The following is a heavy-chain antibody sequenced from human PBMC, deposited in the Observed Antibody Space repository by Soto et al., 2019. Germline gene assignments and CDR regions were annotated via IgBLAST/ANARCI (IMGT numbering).Heavy chain of an antibody. V-gene: IGHV3-30-3*01. Sequence: QVQLVESGGGVVQPARSLRLSCAASGFAFNSYAMHWIRQAPGKGLEWVAVISFNGTNKYYADSVKGRFTISRDNSRNTLYLQMSSLRAEDTANYYCGRVDYRYSTEISYYYRYGMEVWGQGTRSPSP. CDR2: ISFNGTNK. CDR1: GFAFNSYA. J-gene: IGHJ6*02. D-gene: IGHD4-17*01. CDR3: GRVDYRYSTEISYYYRYGMEV.